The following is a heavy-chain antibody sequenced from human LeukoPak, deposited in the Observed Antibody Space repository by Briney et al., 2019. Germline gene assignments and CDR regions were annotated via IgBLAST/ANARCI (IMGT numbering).Heavy chain of an antibody. J-gene: IGHJ5*02. CDR3: ARLNKPGWFDP. Sequence: SETLSLTCTVSGYSISSGYYWGWIRQPPGKGLEWIGTIYHSGSTYYNPSLKSRITISVDTSKNQFSLRLTSVTATDTAVYYCARLNKPGWFDPWGQGTLVTVSS. CDR2: IYHSGST. D-gene: IGHD1-14*01. CDR1: GYSISSGYY. V-gene: IGHV4-38-2*02.